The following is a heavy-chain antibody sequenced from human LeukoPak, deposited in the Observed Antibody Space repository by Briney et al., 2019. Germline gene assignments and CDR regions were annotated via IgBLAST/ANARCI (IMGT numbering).Heavy chain of an antibody. CDR2: ISSSSSTI. CDR3: ARDRIFAVVSDFDY. V-gene: IGHV3-48*01. CDR1: GFTFSSYS. J-gene: IGHJ4*02. Sequence: GGSLRLSCAASGFTFSSYSMNWVRQAPGKGLEWVSYISSSSSTIYYADYVKGRFTISRDNAKNSLYLQMNSLRAEDTAVYYCARDRIFAVVSDFDYWGQGTLVTVSS. D-gene: IGHD3-3*02.